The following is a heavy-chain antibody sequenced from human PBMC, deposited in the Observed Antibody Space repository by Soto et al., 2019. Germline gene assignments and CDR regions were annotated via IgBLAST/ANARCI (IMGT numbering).Heavy chain of an antibody. V-gene: IGHV3-64*01. CDR1: GFIFSSYA. D-gene: IGHD4-17*01. CDR3: ARDLHDYGDYTDAFDI. Sequence: EVQLVESGGGLVQPGGSLRLSCAASGFIFSSYAMHWVRQAPGKGLEYVSAISSNGGSTYYANSVKGRFTISRDNSKNTLYLQMGSLRAEDMAVYYCARDLHDYGDYTDAFDIWGQGTMVTVSS. CDR2: ISSNGGST. J-gene: IGHJ3*02.